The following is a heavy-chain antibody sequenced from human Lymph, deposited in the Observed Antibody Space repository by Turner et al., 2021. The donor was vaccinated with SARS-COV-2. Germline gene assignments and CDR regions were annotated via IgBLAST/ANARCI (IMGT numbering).Heavy chain of an antibody. CDR1: GSTFSSYT. D-gene: IGHD3-22*01. V-gene: IGHV3-21*01. CDR2: ISSSSSYM. J-gene: IGHJ4*02. Sequence: EVQLVESGGGLVKLGGSLRPSCAASGSTFSSYTMNWVRQAPGKGLKWVSSISSSSSYMYYADSVKGRFTISRDNAKNSLYLQMNSLRAEDTAVYYCARERYDSSGSESYYFDYWGQGTLVTVSS. CDR3: ARERYDSSGSESYYFDY.